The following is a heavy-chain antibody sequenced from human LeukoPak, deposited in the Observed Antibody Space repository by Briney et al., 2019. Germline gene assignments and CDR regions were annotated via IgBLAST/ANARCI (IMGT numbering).Heavy chain of an antibody. CDR2: IYTSGST. Sequence: SETLSLTCTVSGGSIISYYWSWIRQPAGKGLEWIGRIYTSGSTNYNPSLKSRVTISVDKSKNQFSLKLSSVTAADTAVYYCARDPNLTGCSSTSCYNYWGQGTLVTVSS. J-gene: IGHJ4*02. CDR1: GGSIISYY. CDR3: ARDPNLTGCSSTSCYNY. D-gene: IGHD2-2*02. V-gene: IGHV4-4*07.